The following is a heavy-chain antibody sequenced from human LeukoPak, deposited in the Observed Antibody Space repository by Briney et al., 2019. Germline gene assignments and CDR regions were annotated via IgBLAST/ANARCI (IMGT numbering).Heavy chain of an antibody. CDR1: GFTFNSFW. J-gene: IGHJ5*02. CDR3: ARGGVNLVDH. V-gene: IGHV3-74*01. Sequence: PGGSLRLSCVASGFTFNSFWMHWVRQAPGKGLVWVSDMNEYATTRRYADAVKGRLTISRDNAKNTLYLHMNNLRAEDTAMYFCARGGVNLVDHWGQGTLVTVSS. CDR2: MNEYATTR. D-gene: IGHD1-14*01.